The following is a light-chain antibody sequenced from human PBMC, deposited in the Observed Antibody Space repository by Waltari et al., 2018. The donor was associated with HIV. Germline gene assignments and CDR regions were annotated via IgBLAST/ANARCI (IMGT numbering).Light chain of an antibody. CDR1: SSDIGVYNY. Sequence: QSALTQPASVSGSPGQSITISCTGTSSDIGVYNYVSWYQQHPGKVPKLMIYEVSNRPSGVCNRFSGSKSGNTASLTISGLQAEDEADYYCSSYTISNTLVFGGGTDLTVL. CDR3: SSYTISNTLV. CDR2: EVS. V-gene: IGLV2-14*01. J-gene: IGLJ2*01.